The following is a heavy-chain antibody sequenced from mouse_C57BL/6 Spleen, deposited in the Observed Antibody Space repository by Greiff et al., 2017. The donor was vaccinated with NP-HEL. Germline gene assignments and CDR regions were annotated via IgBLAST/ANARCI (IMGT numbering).Heavy chain of an antibody. CDR2: ISDGGSYT. J-gene: IGHJ3*01. Sequence: EVKLVESGGGLVKPGGSLKLSCAASGFTFSSYAMSWVRQTPEKRLEWVATISDGGSYTYYPDNVKGRFTISRDNAKNNLYLQMSQLKSEDTSMYYCARDSNWGFAYWGQGTLVTVSA. D-gene: IGHD4-1*01. CDR3: ARDSNWGFAY. V-gene: IGHV5-4*01. CDR1: GFTFSSYA.